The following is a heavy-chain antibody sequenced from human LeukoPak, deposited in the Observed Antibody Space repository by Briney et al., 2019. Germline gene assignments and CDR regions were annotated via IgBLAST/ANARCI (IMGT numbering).Heavy chain of an antibody. CDR1: GFTFNDYW. Sequence: PGGSLRLSCAASGFTFNDYWMHWVRQAPGKGLVWVSRVNPDGSTRGYADSVKGRFTISRDNSKNTLYLQMHSLSGEDTAIYYCAKELSSASYPYYFDFWGQGTLVTVSS. CDR2: VNPDGSTR. J-gene: IGHJ4*02. D-gene: IGHD6-19*01. CDR3: AKELSSASYPYYFDF. V-gene: IGHV3-74*01.